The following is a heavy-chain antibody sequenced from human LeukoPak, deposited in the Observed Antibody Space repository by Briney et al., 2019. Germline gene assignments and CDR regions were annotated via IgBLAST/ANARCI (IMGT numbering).Heavy chain of an antibody. D-gene: IGHD1-26*01. J-gene: IGHJ5*02. CDR1: GGSISDYY. CDR2: IYSSVST. CDR3: ASGGGSRSYAES. Sequence: PSETLSLTCTVSGGSISDYYWSWIRQPAGKGLEWIGRIYSSVSTHYNPSLMSRVTVSLDTSKNQVSLRMSSMTAADTVVYYCASGGGSRSYAESWGQGTLVTVSS. V-gene: IGHV4-4*07.